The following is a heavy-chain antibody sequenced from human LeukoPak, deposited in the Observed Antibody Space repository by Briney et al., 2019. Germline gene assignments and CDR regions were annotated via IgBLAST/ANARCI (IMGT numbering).Heavy chain of an antibody. D-gene: IGHD2-2*01. CDR1: GYSFTNYW. CDR3: ARQGYCTSISCPREFDY. V-gene: IGHV5-51*01. J-gene: IGHJ4*02. CDR2: IYPGDSDT. Sequence: GESLKISCEGSGYSFTNYWIAWVRQVPGQGLEWMGVIYPGDSDTRYSPSFRGQVTISADKTINTAYLQWTSLKASDSAMYYCARQGYCTSISCPREFDYWGQGALVTVSS.